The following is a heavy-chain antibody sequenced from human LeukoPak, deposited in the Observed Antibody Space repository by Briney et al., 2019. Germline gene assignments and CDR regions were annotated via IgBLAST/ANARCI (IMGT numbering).Heavy chain of an antibody. D-gene: IGHD6-13*01. CDR1: GFTFSSYS. V-gene: IGHV3-21*01. Sequence: GGSLRLSCAASGFTFSSYSMNWVRQAPGKGLEWVSSISSSSSYIYYADSVKGRFTISRDNAKNSLYLQMNSLRAEDTAVYYCARTFRDDKSWYRLFDYWGQGTLVTVSS. CDR3: ARTFRDDKSWYRLFDY. J-gene: IGHJ4*02. CDR2: ISSSSSYI.